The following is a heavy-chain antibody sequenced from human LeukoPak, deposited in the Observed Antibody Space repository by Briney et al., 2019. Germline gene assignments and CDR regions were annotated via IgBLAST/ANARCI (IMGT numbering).Heavy chain of an antibody. CDR1: GGSISSYY. Sequence: PSETLSLTCTVSGGSISSYYWSWIRQPPGKGLEWIGEINHSGSTNYNPSLKSRVTISVDTSKNQFSLKLSSVTAADTAVYYCARGATIFGIDYWGQGTLVTVSS. D-gene: IGHD3-3*01. V-gene: IGHV4-34*01. CDR2: INHSGST. CDR3: ARGATIFGIDY. J-gene: IGHJ4*02.